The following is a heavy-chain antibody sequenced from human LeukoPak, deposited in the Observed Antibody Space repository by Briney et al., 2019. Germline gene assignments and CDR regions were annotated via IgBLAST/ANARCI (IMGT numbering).Heavy chain of an antibody. D-gene: IGHD3-22*01. Sequence: GRSLRLSCAASGFTFSSYAMHWVRQAPGKGLEWVAVISYDGSNKYYADSVKGRFTISRDNSKNTLYLQMNSLGAEDTAVYYCARDRGTMIVVVITTYWFDPWGQGTLVTVSS. J-gene: IGHJ5*02. CDR2: ISYDGSNK. CDR3: ARDRGTMIVVVITTYWFDP. CDR1: GFTFSSYA. V-gene: IGHV3-30-3*01.